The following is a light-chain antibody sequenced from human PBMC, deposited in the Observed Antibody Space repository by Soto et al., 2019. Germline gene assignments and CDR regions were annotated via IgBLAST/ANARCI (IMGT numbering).Light chain of an antibody. CDR3: AAWDDSLNGVV. V-gene: IGLV1-44*01. CDR2: SNN. J-gene: IGLJ2*01. Sequence: QSALTQPPSASGTPGQRVTISCSGSSSNIGTNTVHWYQQLPGTAPQLLIYSNNQRPSGVPDRFSASKSGPSASLAISGLQSEDEADYYCAAWDDSLNGVVFGGGTQLTVL. CDR1: SSNIGTNT.